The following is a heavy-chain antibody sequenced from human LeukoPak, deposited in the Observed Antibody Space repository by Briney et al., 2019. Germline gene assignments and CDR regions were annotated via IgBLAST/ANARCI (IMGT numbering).Heavy chain of an antibody. D-gene: IGHD6-25*01. CDR2: LYYGENS. CDR3: ARQLPTAAADTRGYFDY. Sequence: SETLSLTCTVSGGSTSISSSSTYYWGWIRQAPGKGLEWIGSLYYGENSHYDPSLKSRATLSVDTSNNQFSLKLTSVTAADAAVYFCARQLPTAAADTRGYFDYWGKGTVVTVSS. CDR1: GGSTSISSSSTYY. V-gene: IGHV4-39*01. J-gene: IGHJ4*02.